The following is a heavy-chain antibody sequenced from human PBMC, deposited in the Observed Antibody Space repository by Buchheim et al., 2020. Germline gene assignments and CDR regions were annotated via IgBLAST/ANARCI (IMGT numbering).Heavy chain of an antibody. V-gene: IGHV4-61*01. D-gene: IGHD4-17*01. CDR3: ARVSGDYVFWFDP. CDR2: IYYSGST. Sequence: QVQLQESGPGLVKPSETLSLTCTVSGGSVSSGSYYWSWIRQPPGKGLEWIGYIYYSGSTNYNPSLKSRVTISVDTSKNQFSLKLSSVTAADTAVYYCARVSGDYVFWFDPWGQGTL. J-gene: IGHJ5*02. CDR1: GGSVSSGSYY.